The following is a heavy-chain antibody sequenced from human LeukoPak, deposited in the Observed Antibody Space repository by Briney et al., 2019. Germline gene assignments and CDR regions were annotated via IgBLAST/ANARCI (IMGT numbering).Heavy chain of an antibody. V-gene: IGHV3-23*01. CDR1: GFTFSSDA. D-gene: IGHD4-11*01. J-gene: IGHJ4*02. CDR3: ARLRYEYSNYGPNDY. Sequence: GGSLRLSCAASGFTFSSDAMNWVRQAPGKGLEWVSAISGSGGTTYYADSVKGRFTISRDNSKNTLYLQMNSLRAEDTALYHCARLRYEYSNYGPNDYWGQGTLVSVSS. CDR2: ISGSGGTT.